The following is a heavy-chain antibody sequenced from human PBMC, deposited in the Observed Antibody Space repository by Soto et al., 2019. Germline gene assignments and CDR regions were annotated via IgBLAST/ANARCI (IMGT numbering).Heavy chain of an antibody. V-gene: IGHV3-23*01. J-gene: IGHJ3*02. CDR3: AKATATGGGAFDI. CDR2: ILVGGST. D-gene: IGHD2-8*02. CDR1: GFTCSSYD. Sequence: GRSLRLSCAASGFTCSSYDMSWVRQAPGKGLEWVSTILVGGSTHYPDSVKGRFTISRDNSKNTVFLQMNSLTAGDTAVYYCAKATATGGGAFDICGQGTAATV.